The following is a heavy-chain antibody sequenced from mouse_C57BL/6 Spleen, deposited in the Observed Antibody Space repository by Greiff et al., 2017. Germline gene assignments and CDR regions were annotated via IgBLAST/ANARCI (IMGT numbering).Heavy chain of an antibody. CDR3: ARWGDYDGFFDY. Sequence: VQLQQPGAELVKPGASVKMSCKASGYTFTSYWITWVKQRPGQGLEWIGDIYPGSGSTNYNEKFKSKATLTVDTSSSPAYMQLSSLTSEDSAVYYCARWGDYDGFFDYWGQGTTLTVSS. CDR1: GYTFTSYW. D-gene: IGHD2-4*01. CDR2: IYPGSGST. V-gene: IGHV1-55*01. J-gene: IGHJ2*01.